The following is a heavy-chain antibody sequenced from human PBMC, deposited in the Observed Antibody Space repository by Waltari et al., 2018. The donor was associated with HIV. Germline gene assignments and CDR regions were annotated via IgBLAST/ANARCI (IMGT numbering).Heavy chain of an antibody. CDR1: GGSISSYY. J-gene: IGHJ6*02. Sequence: QVQLQESGPGLVKPSETLSLTCTVSGGSISSYYWSWIRQPPGQGLEWIGYIYYRGSTNYNPSLKSRVTISVDTSKNQFSRKRSSVTAADTAVYYCARVNWYGDYVGYYYGMDVWGQGTTVTVSS. D-gene: IGHD4-17*01. CDR2: IYYRGST. CDR3: ARVNWYGDYVGYYYGMDV. V-gene: IGHV4-59*01.